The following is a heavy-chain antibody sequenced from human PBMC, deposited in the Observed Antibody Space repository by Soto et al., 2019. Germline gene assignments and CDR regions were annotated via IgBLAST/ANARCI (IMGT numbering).Heavy chain of an antibody. CDR3: AKDPYRLSLAGSDDAFDI. J-gene: IGHJ3*02. D-gene: IGHD3-10*01. CDR2: ISYDGSNK. V-gene: IGHV3-30*18. Sequence: PGGSLRLSCAASGFTFSSYGMHWVRQAPGKGLEWVAVISYDGSNKYYADSVKGRFTISRDNSKNTLYLQMNSLRAEDTAVYYCAKDPYRLSLAGSDDAFDIWGQGTMVTVSS. CDR1: GFTFSSYG.